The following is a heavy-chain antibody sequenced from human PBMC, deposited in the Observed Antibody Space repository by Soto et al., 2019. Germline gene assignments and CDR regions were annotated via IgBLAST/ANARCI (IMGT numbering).Heavy chain of an antibody. CDR3: ARAARYSYGSYYFDY. CDR2: IYSGGST. Sequence: GGSLRLSCAASGFTVSSDYMSWVRQAPGKGLEWVSVIYSGGSTYYADSVKGRFTISRDNSKNTLYLQMNSLRAEDTAVYYCARAARYSYGSYYFDYWGQGTLVTVSS. D-gene: IGHD5-18*01. V-gene: IGHV3-53*01. CDR1: GFTVSSDY. J-gene: IGHJ4*02.